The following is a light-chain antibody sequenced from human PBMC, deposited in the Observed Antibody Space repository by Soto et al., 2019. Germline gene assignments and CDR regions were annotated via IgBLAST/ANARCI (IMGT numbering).Light chain of an antibody. Sequence: DIVMTQSPLSLPVTPGEPASISCRSSQSLLQTNGYNYLDWYLQKPGQSPQLLIYLGSNRASGVPERFSGSGSGTEFTLKISRVEAEDVGVYYCMQALQTPWAFGQGTKVEIK. CDR3: MQALQTPWA. J-gene: IGKJ1*01. CDR1: QSLLQTNGYNY. CDR2: LGS. V-gene: IGKV2-28*01.